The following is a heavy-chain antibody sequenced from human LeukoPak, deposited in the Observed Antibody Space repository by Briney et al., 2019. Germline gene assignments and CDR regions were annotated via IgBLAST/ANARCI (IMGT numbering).Heavy chain of an antibody. CDR2: IYYSGST. Sequence: SETLSLTCTVSGGSITSSRRYWGWIRQPPGKGLEWIGSIYYSGSTYYNPSLKSRVIISVDTSKNQFSLKLSSVTAADTAVYYCARGLYYGAYFDWLLPHYYFDYWGQGTLVTVSS. CDR1: GGSITSSRRY. D-gene: IGHD3-9*01. V-gene: IGHV4-39*01. J-gene: IGHJ4*02. CDR3: ARGLYYGAYFDWLLPHYYFDY.